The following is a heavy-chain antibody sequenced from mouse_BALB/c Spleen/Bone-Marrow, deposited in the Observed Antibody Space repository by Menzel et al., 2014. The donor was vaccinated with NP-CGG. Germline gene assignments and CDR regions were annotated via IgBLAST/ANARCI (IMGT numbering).Heavy chain of an antibody. CDR2: IYPGSGNT. CDR3: ARLRGYSQAWFAY. Sequence: QVQLQQSGAELVRPGTSVKISCEASGYAFTNYWLGWVKQRPGHGLEWIGDIYPGSGNTYYNEKFKGKATLTADKSSSTAYMQLSSLTSEDSAVYFCARLRGYSQAWFAYWGQGTLVTVSA. J-gene: IGHJ3*01. V-gene: IGHV1-63*01. D-gene: IGHD2-3*01. CDR1: GYAFTNYW.